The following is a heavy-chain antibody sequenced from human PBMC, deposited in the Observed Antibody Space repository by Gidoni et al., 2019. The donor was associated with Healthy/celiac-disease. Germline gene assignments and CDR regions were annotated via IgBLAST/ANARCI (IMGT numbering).Heavy chain of an antibody. CDR1: GFTFSSYS. Sequence: EVQLVESGGGLVKPGGSLRLSCAASGFTFSSYSMNWVRQAPGKGLEWVSSISSSSSYIYYADSVKGRFTISRDNAKNSLYLQMNSLRAEDTAVYYCARVPEPVYNWNLGKYYFDYWGQGTLVTVSS. CDR2: ISSSSSYI. CDR3: ARVPEPVYNWNLGKYYFDY. J-gene: IGHJ4*02. V-gene: IGHV3-21*01. D-gene: IGHD1-7*01.